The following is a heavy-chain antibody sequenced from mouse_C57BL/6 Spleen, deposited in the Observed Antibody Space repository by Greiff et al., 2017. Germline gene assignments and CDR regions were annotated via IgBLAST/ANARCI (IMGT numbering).Heavy chain of an antibody. Sequence: QVQLQQPGAELVRPGSSVKLSCKASGYTFTSYWMDWVKQRPGQGLEWIGNIYPSDSETHYNQKFKDKATLTVDKSSSTAYMQLSSLTSEDSAVYYCARGDDGYYYFDCWGQGTTLTVSS. CDR2: IYPSDSET. CDR3: ARGDDGYYYFDC. CDR1: GYTFTSYW. D-gene: IGHD2-3*01. J-gene: IGHJ2*01. V-gene: IGHV1-61*01.